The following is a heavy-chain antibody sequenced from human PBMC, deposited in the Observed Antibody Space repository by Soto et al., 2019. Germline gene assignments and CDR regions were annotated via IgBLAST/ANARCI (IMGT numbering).Heavy chain of an antibody. J-gene: IGHJ3*02. V-gene: IGHV4-4*07. CDR1: GGSISSYY. D-gene: IGHD6-19*01. Sequence: QVQLQESGPGLVKPSETLSLTCTVSGGSISSYYWSWIRQPAGKGLEWIGRIYTSGSTNYNPSLKSRVTMSVDTSKNQFSLKLSSVTAADTAVYYCARGEQWLVHVAFDIWGQGTMVTVSS. CDR3: ARGEQWLVHVAFDI. CDR2: IYTSGST.